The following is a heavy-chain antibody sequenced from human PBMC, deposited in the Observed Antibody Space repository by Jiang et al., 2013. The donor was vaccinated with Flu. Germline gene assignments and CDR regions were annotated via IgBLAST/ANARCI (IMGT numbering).Heavy chain of an antibody. Sequence: KPTQTLTLTCTFSGFSLSTSGVGVGWIRQPPGKALEWLALIYWNDDKRYSPSLKSRLTITKDTSKNQVVLTMTNMDPVDTATYYCAHRPQVEAGYSSGWYVTGDDYWGQGTLVTVSS. J-gene: IGHJ4*02. CDR1: GFSLSTSGVG. CDR3: AHRPQVEAGYSSGWYVTGDDY. V-gene: IGHV2-5*01. D-gene: IGHD6-19*01. CDR2: IYWNDDK.